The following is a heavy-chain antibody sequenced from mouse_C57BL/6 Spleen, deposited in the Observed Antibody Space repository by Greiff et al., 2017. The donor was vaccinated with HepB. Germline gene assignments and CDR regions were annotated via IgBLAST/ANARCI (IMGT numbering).Heavy chain of an antibody. CDR2: INPSSGYT. Sequence: VKLMESGAELARPGASVKMSCKASGYTFTSYTMHWVKQRPGQGLEWIGYINPSSGYTKYNQKFKDKATLTADKSSSTAYMQLSSLTSEDSAVYYCARTGDDGYSRFAYWGQGTLVTVSA. V-gene: IGHV1-4*01. CDR1: GYTFTSYT. CDR3: ARTGDDGYSRFAY. J-gene: IGHJ3*01. D-gene: IGHD2-3*01.